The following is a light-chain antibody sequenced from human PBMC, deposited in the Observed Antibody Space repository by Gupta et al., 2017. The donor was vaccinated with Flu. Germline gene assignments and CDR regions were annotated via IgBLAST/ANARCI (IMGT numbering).Light chain of an antibody. V-gene: IGKV1-5*03. CDR1: QTISSW. J-gene: IGKJ4*01. CDR2: KAS. Sequence: DIQMNQSPSSLSASVGDTVTITCRASQTISSWLAWYQQKPGKAPNLLIYKASTLQSGVPSRFSGSGSGTDFTLTINNLQPEDFATYYCQKYDRYPLTFGGGTKVGIK. CDR3: QKYDRYPLT.